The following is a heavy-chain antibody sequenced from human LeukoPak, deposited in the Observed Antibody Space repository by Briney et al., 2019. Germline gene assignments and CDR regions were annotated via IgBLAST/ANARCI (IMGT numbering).Heavy chain of an antibody. Sequence: PGGSLRLSCAASGFTFSSYWMSWVRQAPGKGLEWVANIKQDGSEKYYVDSVKGRFTISRDNAKNPLYLQMNSLRAEDTAVYYCARERVAYSSIRDGMDVWGQGTTVTVSS. CDR2: IKQDGSEK. J-gene: IGHJ6*02. D-gene: IGHD6-13*01. CDR3: ARERVAYSSIRDGMDV. V-gene: IGHV3-7*01. CDR1: GFTFSSYW.